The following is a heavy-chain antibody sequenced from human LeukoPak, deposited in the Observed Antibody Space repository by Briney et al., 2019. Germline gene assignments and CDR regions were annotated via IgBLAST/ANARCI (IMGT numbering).Heavy chain of an antibody. D-gene: IGHD1-26*01. CDR1: GFTFSTDG. V-gene: IGHV3-21*01. CDR2: ISPDSTFI. Sequence: GGSLRLSCVGSGFTFSTDGMNWVRQAPGKGLEWVSSISPDSTFIPQADSVKGRFTISRDNAKSSLYLQMESLRVEDTAVYYCANFQTVGVKPFEHWGQGTLVTVSS. CDR3: ANFQTVGVKPFEH. J-gene: IGHJ5*02.